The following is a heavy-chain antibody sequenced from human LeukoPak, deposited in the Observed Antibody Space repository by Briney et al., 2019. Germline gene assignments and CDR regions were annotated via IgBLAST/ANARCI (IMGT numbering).Heavy chain of an antibody. CDR1: SYTFTNYC. CDR2: ISASNGNT. Sequence: SSVKVSFKASSYTFTNYCISWVRQAPGQGLKWVALISASNGNTHYAENFQGRVTVTADTSTATTYMELRSLRSDDTAVYYCAVDPYFADSGSLLPSCDYWGQGTLVTVSS. D-gene: IGHD3-10*01. V-gene: IGHV1-18*01. J-gene: IGHJ4*02. CDR3: AVDPYFADSGSLLPSCDY.